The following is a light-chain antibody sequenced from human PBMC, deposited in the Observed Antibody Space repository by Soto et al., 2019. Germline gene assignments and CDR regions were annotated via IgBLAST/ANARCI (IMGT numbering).Light chain of an antibody. V-gene: IGKV3-11*01. CDR1: QSVSSSY. J-gene: IGKJ4*01. CDR3: QQRSNWPPAALT. Sequence: EILLTQSPGTLCLSPGERATLSWRASQSVSSSYLAWYQQKPGQAPRPLIYGASNRATGIPARFSGSGSGTDFTLTISSLEPEHFAVYYCQQRSNWPPAALTFGGGTKVDIK. CDR2: GAS.